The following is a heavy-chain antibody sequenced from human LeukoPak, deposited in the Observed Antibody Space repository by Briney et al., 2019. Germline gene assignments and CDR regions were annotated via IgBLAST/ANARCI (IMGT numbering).Heavy chain of an antibody. D-gene: IGHD2-2*01. CDR1: GFTFGNYS. V-gene: IGHV3-23*01. CDR3: AKDRSSITSCSNY. J-gene: IGHJ4*02. Sequence: PGGSLRLSCAASGFTFGNYSISWVRQAPGKGLEWVSAISGSGGSTYYADSVKGRFTISRDNSKNTLYLQMNSLRAEDTALYYCAKDRSSITSCSNYWGQGTLVTVSS. CDR2: ISGSGGST.